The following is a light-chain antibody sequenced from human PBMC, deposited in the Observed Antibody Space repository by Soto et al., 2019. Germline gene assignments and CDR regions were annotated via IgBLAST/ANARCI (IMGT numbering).Light chain of an antibody. V-gene: IGLV2-11*01. CDR3: CSHAASYTYV. J-gene: IGLJ1*01. CDR1: SSDVGGYNY. CDR2: DVS. Sequence: QSALTQPRSVSGSPGQSVTISCTGTSSDVGGYNYVSWYQQRPGKAPKLMIYDVSSRPSGVPGRFSGSKSGNTASLTISGLQAEDEAEYFCCSHAASYTYVFGPGTKVTVL.